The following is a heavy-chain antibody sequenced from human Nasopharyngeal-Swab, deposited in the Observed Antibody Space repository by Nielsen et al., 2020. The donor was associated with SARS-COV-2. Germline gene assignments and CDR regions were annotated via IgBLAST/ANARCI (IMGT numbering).Heavy chain of an antibody. V-gene: IGHV1-2*06. D-gene: IGHD1-26*01. J-gene: IGHJ6*02. CDR1: GHTFTGYY. CDR2: INPNSGGT. CDR3: ARVWEPGGYYYYGMDV. Sequence: ASVKVSCKASGHTFTGYYMHWVRQAPGQGLEWMGRINPNSGGTNYAQKFQGRVTMTRVTSISTGYMELSRLRSDDTAVYYCARVWEPGGYYYYGMDVWGQGTTVTVSS.